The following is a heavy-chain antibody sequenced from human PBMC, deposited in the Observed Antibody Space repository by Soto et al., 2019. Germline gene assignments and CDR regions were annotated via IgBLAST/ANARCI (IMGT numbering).Heavy chain of an antibody. D-gene: IGHD1-26*01. CDR3: ARDMGPSGAYGY. Sequence: EVQLVDSGGDLVQPGGSLRLSCAASGFTFSTYWMSWVRQAPGKGLEWVANIDPDGSQKYYVDSVKGRFTIYRDNAKNSLYLQMNSLRAEDTAVYYCARDMGPSGAYGYWGQGTLVTVSS. CDR2: IDPDGSQK. CDR1: GFTFSTYW. J-gene: IGHJ4*02. V-gene: IGHV3-7*03.